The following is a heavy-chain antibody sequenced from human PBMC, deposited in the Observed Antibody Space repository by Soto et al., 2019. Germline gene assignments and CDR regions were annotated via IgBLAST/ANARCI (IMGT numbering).Heavy chain of an antibody. D-gene: IGHD3-16*02. V-gene: IGHV1-2*04. CDR1: GYTFTGYY. J-gene: IGHJ4*02. Sequence: ASVKVSCKASGYTFTGYYMHWVRQAPGQGLEWMGWINPNSGGTNYAQMFQGWVTMTRDTSISTAYMERSRLRSDDTAVYYCLRCPTLGELSLSVFDYCGQGTLVTVPS. CDR2: INPNSGGT. CDR3: LRCPTLGELSLSVFDY.